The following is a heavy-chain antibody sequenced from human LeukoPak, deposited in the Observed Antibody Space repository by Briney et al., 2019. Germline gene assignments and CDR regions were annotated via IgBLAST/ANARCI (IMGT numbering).Heavy chain of an antibody. CDR3: ARAGWELQRTTKTLFDY. Sequence: GASVKVSCKASGYTFTNYGVAWVRQAPGQGLEWMGWISVYSGDTNSAQKFLGRVTMTTDTSTTTAYMELRSLTSDDTAVYYCARAGWELQRTTKTLFDYWGQGTLVTVSS. CDR1: GYTFTNYG. D-gene: IGHD1-26*01. J-gene: IGHJ4*02. CDR2: ISVYSGDT. V-gene: IGHV1-18*01.